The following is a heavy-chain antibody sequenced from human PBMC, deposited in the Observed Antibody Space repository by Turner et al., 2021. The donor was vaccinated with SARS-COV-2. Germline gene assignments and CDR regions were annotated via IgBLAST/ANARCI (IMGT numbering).Heavy chain of an antibody. CDR3: ERSRLGYYYDSSGHNYGMDV. V-gene: IGHV1-69*01. Sequence: QVHLFQSGAEVKKPGSSLMVSCKASGVTFITYAITWVRQAPGQWLEWKGGIIPIFGTKNYAQKLQGRVTINADEYTSTAYMEMSSMRTEDTDVYYCERSRLGYYYDSSGHNYGMDVWGQGTTVTVSS. CDR1: GVTFITYA. CDR2: IIPIFGTK. D-gene: IGHD3-22*01. J-gene: IGHJ6*01.